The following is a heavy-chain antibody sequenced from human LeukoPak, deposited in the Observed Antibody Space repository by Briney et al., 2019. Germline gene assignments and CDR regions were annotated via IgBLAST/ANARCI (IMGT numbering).Heavy chain of an antibody. CDR1: GFTFSSYG. CDR3: AKDRAWVGATKGGFDY. Sequence: PGGSLRLSCAASGFTFSSYGMHWVRQAPGKGLEWVAVISYDGSNKYYADSVKGRFTISRDNSKNTLYLQMNSLRAEDTAVYYCAKDRAWVGATKGGFDYWGQGTLVTVSS. CDR2: ISYDGSNK. V-gene: IGHV3-30*18. D-gene: IGHD1-26*01. J-gene: IGHJ4*02.